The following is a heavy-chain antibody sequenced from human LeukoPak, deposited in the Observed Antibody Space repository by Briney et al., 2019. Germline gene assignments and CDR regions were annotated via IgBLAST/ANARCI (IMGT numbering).Heavy chain of an antibody. D-gene: IGHD5-12*01. J-gene: IGHJ4*02. CDR3: ARGTTADIDY. CDR2: ISTYNGNT. CDR1: GYTFSTYG. V-gene: IGHV1-18*01. Sequence: ASVKVSCKASGYTFSTYGISRVRQAPGQGLEWMGWISTYNGNTNYAQKLQGRVTMTTDTSTSTAYMELRSLRSDDTAVYYCARGTTADIDYWGQGTLVTVSS.